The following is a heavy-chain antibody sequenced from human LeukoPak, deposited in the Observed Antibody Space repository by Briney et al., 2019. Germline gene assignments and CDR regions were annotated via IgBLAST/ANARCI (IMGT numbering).Heavy chain of an antibody. V-gene: IGHV4-34*01. CDR1: GGSFSGYY. Sequence: SETLSLTCAVYGGSFSGYYWSWIRQPPGKGLEWIGEINHSGGTNYNPSLKSRVTVSVDTSKNQFSLKLSSVTAADTAVYYCAREVVGATYAFDIWGQGTMVTVSS. CDR2: INHSGGT. J-gene: IGHJ3*02. CDR3: AREVVGATYAFDI. D-gene: IGHD1-26*01.